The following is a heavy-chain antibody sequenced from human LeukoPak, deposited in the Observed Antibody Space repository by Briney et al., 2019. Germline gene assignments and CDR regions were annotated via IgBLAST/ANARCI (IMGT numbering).Heavy chain of an antibody. CDR1: GYTFTNYG. J-gene: IGHJ4*02. D-gene: IGHD2-15*01. CDR3: AGDATDAAFTPMNDY. V-gene: IGHV1-18*01. CDR2: TSAYNGNT. Sequence: ASVKVSCKTSGYTFTNYGISWVRQAPGQGLEWMGWTSAYNGNTNYAQKLRGRVTLIIDRSTSTVYMELRSLRSDDTAVYYCAGDATDAAFTPMNDYWGQGTLVTVSS.